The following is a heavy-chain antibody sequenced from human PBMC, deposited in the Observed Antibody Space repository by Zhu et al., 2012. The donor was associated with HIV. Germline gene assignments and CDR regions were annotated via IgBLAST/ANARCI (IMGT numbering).Heavy chain of an antibody. CDR3: SRRPVGTRWGATYFHYYGSTS. CDR2: ITHIGIT. CDR1: GGSFSGYY. V-gene: IGHV4-34*02. D-gene: IGHD7-27*01. Sequence: QVQLQQWGAGLLKPSETLSLTCAVYGGSFSGYYWAWIRRPPGKGLEWIGEITHIGITEYTPSLTSRVTISVDPSKNQFSLKMRSVTAADTAVYYCSRRPVGTRWGATYFHYYGSTSGAKEPRSSSP. J-gene: IGHJ6*02.